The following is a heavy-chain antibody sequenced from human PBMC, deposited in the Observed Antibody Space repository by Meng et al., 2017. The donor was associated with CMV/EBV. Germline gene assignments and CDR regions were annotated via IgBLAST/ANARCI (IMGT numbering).Heavy chain of an antibody. V-gene: IGHV1-18*01. D-gene: IGHD2-15*01. CDR3: ARDAGSGRLTVDY. Sequence: VHARAKITKPGPPLHDSSKAPCYPFTAYRTAGVRPAPGQSLGWMGWISAYHGNTSHAQNLQDRDSMTTDTSTSTVYMELSSLRSDDTAVYYCARDAGSGRLTVDYWGQGTLVTVSS. J-gene: IGHJ4*02. CDR2: ISAYHGNT. CDR1: CYPFTAYR.